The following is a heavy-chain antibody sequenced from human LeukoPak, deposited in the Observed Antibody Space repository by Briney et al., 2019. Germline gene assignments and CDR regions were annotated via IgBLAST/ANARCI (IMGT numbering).Heavy chain of an antibody. Sequence: PGGSLRLSCAASEFTFDNYAMSWVRQAPGKGLEWVSVISGSGYYSYYADSVKGRLTVSRDNSRNTMYLQMNSLRAEDTAVYYCAKDRPTWPIDYWGQGTLVTVSS. CDR3: AKDRPTWPIDY. CDR1: EFTFDNYA. D-gene: IGHD5-12*01. J-gene: IGHJ4*02. V-gene: IGHV3-23*01. CDR2: ISGSGYYS.